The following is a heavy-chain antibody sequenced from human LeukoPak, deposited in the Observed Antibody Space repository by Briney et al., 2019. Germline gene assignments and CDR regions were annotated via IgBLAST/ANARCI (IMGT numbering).Heavy chain of an antibody. D-gene: IGHD3-22*01. V-gene: IGHV3-7*01. CDR3: ARDRGSTYSYDSSGYYYRY. J-gene: IGHJ4*02. CDR2: IKQDGSEK. CDR1: GFTFSSYW. Sequence: PGGSLRLSCAASGFTFSSYWVSGVRQAPGKGREGGANIKQDGSEKYYVDSVKGRFTISRDNAKNSLYLQMTSLRAEDTAVYYCARDRGSTYSYDSSGYYYRYWGQGTLVTVSS.